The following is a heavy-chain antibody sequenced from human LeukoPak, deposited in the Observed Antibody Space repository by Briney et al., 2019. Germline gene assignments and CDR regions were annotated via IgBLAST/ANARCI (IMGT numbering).Heavy chain of an antibody. CDR2: INHSGST. D-gene: IGHD2-2*01. CDR1: GGSFSGYY. V-gene: IGHV4-34*01. CDR3: ARGRRYCSSTSCYGGYYYYYYGMDV. Sequence: SETLSLTCAVYGGSFSGYYWSWIRQPPGKGLEWIGEINHSGSTNYNPSLKSRVTISVDPSKNQFSLKLSSVTAADTAVYYCARGRRYCSSTSCYGGYYYYYYGMDVWGQGTTVTVSS. J-gene: IGHJ6*02.